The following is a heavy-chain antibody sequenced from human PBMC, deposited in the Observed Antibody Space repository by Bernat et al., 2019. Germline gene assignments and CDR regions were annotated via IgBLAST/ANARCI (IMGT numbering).Heavy chain of an antibody. J-gene: IGHJ3*02. D-gene: IGHD3-3*01. CDR3: ATVGQGYYDFWSGPDI. V-gene: IGHV5-51*01. CDR1: GYSFTSYW. Sequence: EVQLVQSGAEVKKPGESLKISCKGSGYSFTSYWIGWVRQMPGKGLEWMGIIYPGDADTRYSPSFQGKVTISVDKSISTAYLQWSSLKASDTAMYYCATVGQGYYDFWSGPDIWGQGTMVTVSS. CDR2: IYPGDADT.